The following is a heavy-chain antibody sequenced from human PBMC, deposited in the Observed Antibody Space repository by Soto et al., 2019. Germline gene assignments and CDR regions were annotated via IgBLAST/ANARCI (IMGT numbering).Heavy chain of an antibody. CDR1: GFTFSYYA. Sequence: QRGGSLRLSCAASGFTFSYYAMSWVRQAPGKGLEWVSGISGSESTFYADSVKGRFTISRDNSKDTLYLQMNSLRAEDTAVYFCAKSVGGTHYYYGMDVWGQGTTVTVSS. CDR3: AKSVGGTHYYYGMDV. CDR2: ISGSEST. D-gene: IGHD3-10*01. V-gene: IGHV3-23*01. J-gene: IGHJ6*02.